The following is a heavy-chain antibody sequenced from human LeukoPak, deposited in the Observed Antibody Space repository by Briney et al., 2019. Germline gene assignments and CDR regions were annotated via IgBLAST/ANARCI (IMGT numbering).Heavy chain of an antibody. Sequence: SATLSFTCTVSGGSISSYCWSWMRQPAGKGLEWIRRIYASGSTNYNPSLKSRVTMSVDTSKNQFSLKLSSVTAADTAVYYCARDSYGDYEFSMWGQGTLVTVSS. CDR2: IYASGST. J-gene: IGHJ4*02. D-gene: IGHD4-17*01. CDR3: ARDSYGDYEFSM. CDR1: GGSISSYC. V-gene: IGHV4-4*07.